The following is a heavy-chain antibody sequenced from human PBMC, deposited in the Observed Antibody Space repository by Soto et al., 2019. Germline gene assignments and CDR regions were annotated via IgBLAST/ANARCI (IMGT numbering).Heavy chain of an antibody. CDR3: ARYRSFAYQLPLSPCFDP. Sequence: GVSVEVCCKASGYAFTSYCMCSLRQAPRQGLKWMGWISAYNGNKNYAQKLQGRVTMTTDTSTSTAYMELRSLRSDDTAVYYFARYRSFAYQLPLSPCFDPWGQGTLVPVSS. CDR1: GYAFTSYC. D-gene: IGHD2-2*01. CDR2: ISAYNGNK. J-gene: IGHJ5*02. V-gene: IGHV1-18*01.